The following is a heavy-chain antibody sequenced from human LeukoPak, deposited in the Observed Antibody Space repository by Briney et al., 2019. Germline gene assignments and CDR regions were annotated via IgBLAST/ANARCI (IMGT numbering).Heavy chain of an antibody. Sequence: PGGSLRLSCGASGFTFDDYGMIWVRQAPGKGLEGLSGINLNGGSTGYADSVKGRFTISRDNAKNTLHLQMNSLRAEDTALYYCASITIFGVASLWGQGTLVTVSS. CDR1: GFTFDDYG. D-gene: IGHD3-3*01. CDR3: ASITIFGVASL. CDR2: INLNGGST. V-gene: IGHV3-20*04. J-gene: IGHJ4*02.